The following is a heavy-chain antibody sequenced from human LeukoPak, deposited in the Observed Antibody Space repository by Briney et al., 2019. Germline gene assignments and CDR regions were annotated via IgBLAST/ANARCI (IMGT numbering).Heavy chain of an antibody. J-gene: IGHJ4*02. CDR3: ARGASYGGNWGVDY. CDR2: IKQDGSEK. CDR1: GFTFSSYW. V-gene: IGHV3-7*01. Sequence: GGSLGLSCAASGFTFSSYWMSWVRQAPGKGLEWVANIKQDGSEKYYVDSVKGRFTISRDNAKNSLYLQMNSLRAEDTAVYYCARGASYGGNWGVDYWGQGTLVTVSS. D-gene: IGHD4-23*01.